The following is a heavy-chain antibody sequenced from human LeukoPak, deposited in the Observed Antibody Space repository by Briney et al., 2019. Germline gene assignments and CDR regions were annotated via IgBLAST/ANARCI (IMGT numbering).Heavy chain of an antibody. CDR1: GFTFSAYS. Sequence: PGGSLRLSCAASGFTFSAYSMNWVRQAPGKGLEWVSSAGTSSSYIYYADSVKGRFTISRDNAKNSLYLQMNSLRAEDTAVYYGARDLHWAFDYWGQGTLVTVSS. J-gene: IGHJ4*02. CDR3: ARDLHWAFDY. V-gene: IGHV3-21*01. CDR2: AGTSSSYI. D-gene: IGHD3-16*01.